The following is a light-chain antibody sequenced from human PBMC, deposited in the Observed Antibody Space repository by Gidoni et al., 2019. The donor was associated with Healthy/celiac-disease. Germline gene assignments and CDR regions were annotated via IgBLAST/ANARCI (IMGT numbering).Light chain of an antibody. J-gene: IGKJ2*01. Sequence: DIQMTQSPSSLSASVGDRVTITCQASQVISNDLNWYQQKPGKAPKLLIYDASNLETGVPSRFSGSGSGTDFTFTISSLQPEDIATYYCQQYDNLPYTFXXXTKLEIK. CDR3: QQYDNLPYT. CDR2: DAS. V-gene: IGKV1-33*01. CDR1: QVISND.